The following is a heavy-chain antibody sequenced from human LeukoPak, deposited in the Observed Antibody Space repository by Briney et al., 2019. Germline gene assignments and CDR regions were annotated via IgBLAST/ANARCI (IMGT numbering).Heavy chain of an antibody. D-gene: IGHD3-10*01. CDR2: INPSGGST. CDR3: ARSDYYGSGSYFFHYGMDV. J-gene: IGHJ6*02. CDR1: GYTFTSYY. Sequence: ASVKVSCKASGYTFTSYYMHWVRQAPGQGLEWMGIINPSGGSTSYAQKFQGRVTMTRDTSTSTVYMELSSLRSEDTAVYYCARSDYYGSGSYFFHYGMDVWGQGTTVTVSS. V-gene: IGHV1-46*01.